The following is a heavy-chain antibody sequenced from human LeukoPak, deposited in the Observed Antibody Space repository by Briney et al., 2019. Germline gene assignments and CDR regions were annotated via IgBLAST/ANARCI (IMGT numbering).Heavy chain of an antibody. CDR3: ARDGHGTNLDEFDS. CDR2: IDRDGRTT. Sequence: GGSLRLSCAASGFSFSSHWMHWVRQAPGKGLVWVSRIDRDGRTTNYADSAKGRFPISRDNAKNTLYLQMNGLRVDDTAVYFCARDGHGTNLDEFDSWGQGTLVTVSS. V-gene: IGHV3-74*01. D-gene: IGHD1-1*01. J-gene: IGHJ4*02. CDR1: GFSFSSHW.